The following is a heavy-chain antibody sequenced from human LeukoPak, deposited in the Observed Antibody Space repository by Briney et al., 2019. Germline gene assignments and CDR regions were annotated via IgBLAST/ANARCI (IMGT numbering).Heavy chain of an antibody. CDR3: ARLSPRYDSNGLYAFDI. Sequence: PSETLSLTCTVSGGSISSGDYYWSWIRQPPGKGLEWIGYIYYSGSAYYNPSLKSRVTISVDTSKNQFSLKLSSVTAADTAAYYCARLSPRYDSNGLYAFDIWGQGTMVTVSS. J-gene: IGHJ3*02. CDR1: GGSISSGDYY. D-gene: IGHD3-22*01. V-gene: IGHV4-30-4*02. CDR2: IYYSGSA.